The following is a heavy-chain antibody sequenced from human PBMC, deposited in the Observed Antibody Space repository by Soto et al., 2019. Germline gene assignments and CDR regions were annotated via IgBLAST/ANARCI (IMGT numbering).Heavy chain of an antibody. CDR3: ARDPNDSSAYYHHYYYGMDV. CDR2: INAGNGNT. D-gene: IGHD3-22*01. CDR1: GYTFTSYG. V-gene: IGHV1-3*01. J-gene: IGHJ6*02. Sequence: QIPLMQSGAEVKKPGASVKVSCKASGYTFTSYGIHWVRQAPGQRLEWTGWINAGNGNTKYSEKFQGRVTITRDTSASTAYLALTSLRSEDTAVYYCARDPNDSSAYYHHYYYGMDVWGQGTTLTVSS.